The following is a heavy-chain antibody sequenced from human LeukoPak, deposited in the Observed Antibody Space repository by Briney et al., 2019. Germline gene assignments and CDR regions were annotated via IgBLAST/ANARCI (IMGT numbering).Heavy chain of an antibody. V-gene: IGHV1-46*01. CDR2: INPSGGST. CDR1: GYTFTRYY. Sequence: ASVKVSCKASGYTFTRYYMHWVRQAPGQGLEWMGIINPSGGSTSYAQKFQGRVTMTRDTSTSTVYMELSSLRSEDTAVYYCARAEDEEGPRRAGYFDYWGQGTLVTVSS. J-gene: IGHJ4*02. CDR3: ARAEDEEGPRRAGYFDY. D-gene: IGHD2-15*01.